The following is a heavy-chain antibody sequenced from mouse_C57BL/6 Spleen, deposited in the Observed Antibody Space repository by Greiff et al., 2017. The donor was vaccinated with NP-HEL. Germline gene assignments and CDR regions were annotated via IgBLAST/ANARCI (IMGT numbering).Heavy chain of an antibody. D-gene: IGHD2-1*01. CDR2: INPNNGGT. J-gene: IGHJ3*01. CDR1: GYTFTDYY. Sequence: EVQLQQSGPELVKPGASVKISCKASGYTFTDYYMNWVKQSHGKSLEWIGDINPNNGGTSYNQKFKGKATLTVDKSSSTAYMELRSLTSEDSAVYYCARYYGNLQAWFAYWGQGTLVTVSA. CDR3: ARYYGNLQAWFAY. V-gene: IGHV1-26*01.